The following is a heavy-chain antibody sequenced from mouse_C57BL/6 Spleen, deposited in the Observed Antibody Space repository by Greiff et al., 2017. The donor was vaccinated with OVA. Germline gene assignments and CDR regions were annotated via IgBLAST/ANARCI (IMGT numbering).Heavy chain of an antibody. CDR2: IDPETGGT. D-gene: IGHD3-3*01. V-gene: IGHV1-15*01. J-gene: IGHJ2*01. Sequence: VQLQQSGAELVRPGASVTLSCKASGYTFTDYEMHWVKQTPVHGLEWIGAIDPETGGTAYNQKFKGKAILTADKSSSTAYMELRSLTSEDSAVSYCTRAGRDYWGQGTTLTVSS. CDR1: GYTFTDYE. CDR3: TRAGRDY.